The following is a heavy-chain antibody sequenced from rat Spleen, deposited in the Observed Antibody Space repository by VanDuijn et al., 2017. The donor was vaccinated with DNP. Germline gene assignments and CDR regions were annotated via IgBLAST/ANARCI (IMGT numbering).Heavy chain of an antibody. Sequence: QVQLKESGPGLLQPSQTLSLTCSVSGFSLTSYTVIWVRQPSGKGPEWMGKMWYDGDTAYNSALKSRLSISRDTSKSQVFLKMDSLQSEDMATYYCAKAGGYSPWYFDYWGQGVMVTVSS. J-gene: IGHJ2*01. CDR2: MWYDGDT. V-gene: IGHV2-30*01. CDR3: AKAGGYSPWYFDY. CDR1: GFSLTSYT. D-gene: IGHD1-11*01.